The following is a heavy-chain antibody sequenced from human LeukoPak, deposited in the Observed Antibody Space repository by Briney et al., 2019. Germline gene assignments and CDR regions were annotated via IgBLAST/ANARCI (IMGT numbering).Heavy chain of an antibody. Sequence: ASVKVSCTASGYTFTIYGISWVRQAPGQGLEWMGWISAYNGNTNYSQKLQGRVTMTTDTSTSTAYMELRSLRSDDTAVYYCARSGAPYYYYYYGMDVWGQGTTVTVSS. J-gene: IGHJ6*02. D-gene: IGHD5-12*01. CDR3: ARSGAPYYYYYYGMDV. CDR2: ISAYNGNT. V-gene: IGHV1-18*01. CDR1: GYTFTIYG.